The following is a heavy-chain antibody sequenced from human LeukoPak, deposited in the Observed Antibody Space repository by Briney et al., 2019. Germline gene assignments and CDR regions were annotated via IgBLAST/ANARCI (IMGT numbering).Heavy chain of an antibody. Sequence: GGSLRLSCAASGFTFSSYGMHWVRQAPGKGLEWVAFIRYDGSNKYYADSVKGRFTISRGNSKNTLYLQMNGLRAEDTAVYYCARSQLLRYYYYYYYMDVWGKGTTVTVSS. V-gene: IGHV3-30*02. J-gene: IGHJ6*03. CDR3: ARSQLLRYYYYYYYMDV. D-gene: IGHD2-2*01. CDR2: IRYDGSNK. CDR1: GFTFSSYG.